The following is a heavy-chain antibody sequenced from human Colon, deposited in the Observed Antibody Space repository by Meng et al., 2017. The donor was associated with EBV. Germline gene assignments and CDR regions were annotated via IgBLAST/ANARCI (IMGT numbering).Heavy chain of an antibody. CDR2: SYRGGST. V-gene: IGHV4-4*02. CDR1: CGSISTSAW. CDR3: AIVRLIPAAVGFDY. J-gene: IGHJ4*02. D-gene: IGHD2-2*01. Sequence: GHLPQAGPVLWGTSGTLSRACAVACGSISTSAWWNWVRKRTGKAREWIGESYRGGSTNYNKSFNRRVTISVDTSNNHSSLRPSYVTAADTGVYDCAIVRLIPAAVGFDYWGQGTLVTVSS.